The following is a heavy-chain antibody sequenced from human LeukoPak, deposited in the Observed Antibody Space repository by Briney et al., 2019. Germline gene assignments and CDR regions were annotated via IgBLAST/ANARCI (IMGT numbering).Heavy chain of an antibody. Sequence: ASVKVSCKASGYTFTSYGISWVRQAPGQGLEWMGWISAYNGNTNYAQKLQGRVTMTTDKSTSTDYRELSSLRSEDTAVYYCARDTVTTGDYYYYMDVWGKGTTVTVSS. J-gene: IGHJ6*03. CDR3: ARDTVTTGDYYYYMDV. CDR2: ISAYNGNT. V-gene: IGHV1-18*01. D-gene: IGHD4-17*01. CDR1: GYTFTSYG.